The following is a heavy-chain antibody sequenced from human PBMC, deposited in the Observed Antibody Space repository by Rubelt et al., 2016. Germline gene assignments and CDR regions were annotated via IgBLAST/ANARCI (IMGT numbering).Heavy chain of an antibody. CDR1: GYTFTSYG. CDR2: ISAYNGNT. Sequence: QVQLVQSGAEVKKPGASVKVSCKASGYTFTSYGISWVRQAPGQGLEWRGWISAYNGNTNYAQKLTGRVTMTRDTSTSTAYMELRSLRSDDTAVYYCARDEYYYDSSGYSDYWGQGTLVTVSS. CDR3: ARDEYYYDSSGYSDY. V-gene: IGHV1-18*01. D-gene: IGHD3-22*01. J-gene: IGHJ4*02.